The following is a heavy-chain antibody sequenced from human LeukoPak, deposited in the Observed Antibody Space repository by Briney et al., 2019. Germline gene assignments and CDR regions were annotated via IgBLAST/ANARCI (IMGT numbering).Heavy chain of an antibody. V-gene: IGHV3-21*06. CDR2: ISSSSNYI. CDR1: GFTFSSYE. D-gene: IGHD2-21*02. CDR3: ASLLAFCGGDCYSRGLDFDY. Sequence: GGSLRLSCAASGFTFSSYEMNWVRRAPGKGLEWVSSISSSSNYIYYADSLKGRFTISRDNAKNSLYLQMNSLRAEDTAVYYCASLLAFCGGDCYSRGLDFDYWGQGTLVTVSS. J-gene: IGHJ4*02.